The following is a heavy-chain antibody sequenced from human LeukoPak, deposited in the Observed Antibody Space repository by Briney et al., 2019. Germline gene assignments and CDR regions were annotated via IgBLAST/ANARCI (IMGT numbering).Heavy chain of an antibody. Sequence: GGSLRLSCAASGFTFSNYGMHWVRQAPGKGLEWVAVIWFEGSNKNYAESVKGRFTVSRDNSKNTLSLQMNSLRAEDTAVYYCARGYCSGGNCYNFDYWGQGTLVTVSS. J-gene: IGHJ4*02. D-gene: IGHD2-15*01. CDR1: GFTFSNYG. V-gene: IGHV3-33*01. CDR3: ARGYCSGGNCYNFDY. CDR2: IWFEGSNK.